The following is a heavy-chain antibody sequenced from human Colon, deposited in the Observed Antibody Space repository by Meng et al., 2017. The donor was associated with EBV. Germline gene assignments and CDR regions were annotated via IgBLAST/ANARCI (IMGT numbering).Heavy chain of an antibody. CDR3: ARGKQDAWELLAY. V-gene: IGHV4-4*02. D-gene: IGHD1-26*01. CDR2: IDDSGST. J-gene: IGHJ4*02. Sequence: QLQALGLGVVKPSGTLSLTCGVSGGSISSNIRWTWVRQSPGKGLEWIGGIDDSGSTNYNPSLNSRISISLDKSKNHFSLKVHSVIAADTAVYYCARGKQDAWELLAYWGQGALVTVSS. CDR1: GGSISSNIR.